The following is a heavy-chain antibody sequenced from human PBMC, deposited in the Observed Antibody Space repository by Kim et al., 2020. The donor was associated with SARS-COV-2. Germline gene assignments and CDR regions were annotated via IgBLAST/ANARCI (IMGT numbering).Heavy chain of an antibody. CDR3: VKSSSWYERGPFDP. J-gene: IGHJ5*02. D-gene: IGHD6-13*01. CDR1: GGSISSYY. Sequence: SETLSLTCTVSGGSISSYYWSWIRQPPGKGLEWIGYIYYSGSTNYNPSLKSRVTISVDTSKNQFSLKLSSVTAADTAVYYCVKSSSWYERGPFDPWGQGTLVTVSS. V-gene: IGHV4-59*13. CDR2: IYYSGST.